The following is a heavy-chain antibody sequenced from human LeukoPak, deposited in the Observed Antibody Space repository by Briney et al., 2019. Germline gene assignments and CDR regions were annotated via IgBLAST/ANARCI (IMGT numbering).Heavy chain of an antibody. CDR1: GGSFSGYY. J-gene: IGHJ4*02. V-gene: IGHV4-34*01. D-gene: IGHD6-13*01. CDR2: INYSGST. Sequence: SETLSLTCAVYGGSFSGYYWSWIRQPPGKGLEWIGEINYSGSTNYNPSLKSRVTISVDTSKNQFSLKPSSVTAADTAVYCCASGGAAAVDYWGQGTLVTVSS. CDR3: ASGGAAAVDY.